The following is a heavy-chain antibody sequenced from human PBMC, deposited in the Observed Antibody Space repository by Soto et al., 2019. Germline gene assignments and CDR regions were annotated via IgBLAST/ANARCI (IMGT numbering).Heavy chain of an antibody. CDR1: GLPFRSYA. Sequence: GGSQRLSCAASGLPFRSYAMSWVRQATGRGLEWVSTISGSGDSTYYADSVKGRFTISRDNSKNTLYLQMNSLRAEDTAEYYCAKDGSYYDYVWGTYRYLFDNWGQGALVTVSS. V-gene: IGHV3-23*01. CDR3: AKDGSYYDYVWGTYRYLFDN. CDR2: ISGSGDST. J-gene: IGHJ4*02. D-gene: IGHD3-16*02.